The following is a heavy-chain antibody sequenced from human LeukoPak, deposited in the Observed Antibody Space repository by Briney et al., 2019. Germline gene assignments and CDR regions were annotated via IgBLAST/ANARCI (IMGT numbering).Heavy chain of an antibody. CDR2: IKEDGSAQ. CDR1: GLTFRNNW. D-gene: IGHD2-15*01. CDR3: ARDLGWFHFDS. Sequence: GGSLRLSCAASGLTFRNNWMTWVRQAPGKGLEWVAHIKEDGSAQNYIGSVKGRFTISRDNAKNSLFLQMNSVRAEDTAIYYCARDLGWFHFDSWGQGTLVTVSS. V-gene: IGHV3-7*01. J-gene: IGHJ4*02.